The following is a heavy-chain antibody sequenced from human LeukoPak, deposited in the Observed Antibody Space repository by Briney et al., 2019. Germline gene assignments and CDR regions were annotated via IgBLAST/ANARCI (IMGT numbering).Heavy chain of an antibody. D-gene: IGHD6-13*01. CDR2: INANSGAT. Sequence: GGSLRLSCTASGFAFSFFAMSWLRQPPGKGLEWVSTINANSGATSYAASVRGRFTISRDNSKNKLYLQLNSLRAEDTAVYYCARNGAAGTANRFFNWFDPWGQGTLVTVSS. J-gene: IGHJ5*02. CDR1: GFAFSFFA. V-gene: IGHV3-23*01. CDR3: ARNGAAGTANRFFNWFDP.